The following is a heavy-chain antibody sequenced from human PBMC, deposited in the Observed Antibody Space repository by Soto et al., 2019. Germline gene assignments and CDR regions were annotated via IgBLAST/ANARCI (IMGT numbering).Heavy chain of an antibody. D-gene: IGHD3-3*01. CDR2: IYYGGST. J-gene: IGHJ6*02. V-gene: IGHV4-30-4*01. CDR3: ARDRVDPYYDFWSVYQQVYYYGMDV. CDR1: GGSISSGDYY. Sequence: SETLSLTCTVSGGSISSGDYYCRWIRQPPGKGLEWIGYIYYGGSTYYNPSLKSRVTISVDTSKNQFSLKLSSVTAADTAVYYGARDRVDPYYDFWSVYQQVYYYGMDVWGQGTTVT.